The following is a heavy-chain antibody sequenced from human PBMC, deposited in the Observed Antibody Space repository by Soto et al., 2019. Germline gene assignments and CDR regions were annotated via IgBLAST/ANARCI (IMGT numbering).Heavy chain of an antibody. V-gene: IGHV3-30*18. CDR3: AKVAVTNYFDY. D-gene: IGHD2-21*02. J-gene: IGHJ4*02. CDR1: GFTFSSYG. Sequence: QVQLVESGGGVVQPGRSLRLSCAASGFTFSSYGMHWVRQAPGKGLEWVAVISYDGSNKYYADSVKGRLTISRDNSKNTLYLQMNSLRAEDTAVYYCAKVAVTNYFDYWGQGTLVTVSS. CDR2: ISYDGSNK.